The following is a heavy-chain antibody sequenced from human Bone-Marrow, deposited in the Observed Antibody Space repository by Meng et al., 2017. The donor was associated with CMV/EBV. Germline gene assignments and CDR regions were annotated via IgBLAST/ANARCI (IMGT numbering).Heavy chain of an antibody. CDR3: AREGNWKGGWFDP. D-gene: IGHD1-1*01. V-gene: IGHV4-39*02. CDR1: GGSISSSSYY. Sequence: SETLSLTCTVSGGSISSSSYYWGWIRQPPGKGLEWIGSIYYSGSTYYNPSLKSRVTISVDTSKNQFSLKLSSVTAADTAVYYCAREGNWKGGWFDPWGQGTLVTVSS. CDR2: IYYSGST. J-gene: IGHJ5*02.